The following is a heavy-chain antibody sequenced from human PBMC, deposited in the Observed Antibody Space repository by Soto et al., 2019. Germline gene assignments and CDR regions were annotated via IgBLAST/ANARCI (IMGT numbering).Heavy chain of an antibody. J-gene: IGHJ2*01. CDR2: IGRSGGYI. Sequence: EVQLVESGGGLVKPGGSLRLSCAVSGFTFSNYNMNWVRQAPGKGLEWVSSIGRSGGYIYYADSVKGRFTISRDNAKNSLFLQMNTMRAEDTAXXXXXXXXXXGXSNWXXXLWGRGTLVT. CDR3: XXXXXXGXSNWXXXL. CDR1: GFTFSNYN. V-gene: IGHV3-21*01.